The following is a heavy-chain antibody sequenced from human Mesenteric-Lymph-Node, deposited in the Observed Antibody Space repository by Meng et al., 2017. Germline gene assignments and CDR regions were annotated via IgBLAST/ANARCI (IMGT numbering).Heavy chain of an antibody. Sequence: QVQRVASGAGVEKLGSPGEVSCKASGGTFSSYAISWVRQAPGQGLEWMGGIIPIFGTANYAQKFQGRVTITADESTSTAYMELSSLRSEDTAVYYCARSSQAYDYVWGSYGYWGQGTLVTVSS. D-gene: IGHD3-16*01. CDR1: GGTFSSYA. V-gene: IGHV1-69*01. CDR2: IIPIFGTA. CDR3: ARSSQAYDYVWGSYGY. J-gene: IGHJ4*02.